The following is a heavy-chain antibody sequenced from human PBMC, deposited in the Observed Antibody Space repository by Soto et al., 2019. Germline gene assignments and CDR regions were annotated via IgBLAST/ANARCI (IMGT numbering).Heavy chain of an antibody. J-gene: IGHJ6*02. V-gene: IGHV3-23*01. CDR1: GFTFSSSA. Sequence: EVQLLESGGGLVQPGGSLRLSCAASGFTFSSSAMNWVRQVPGKGLEWVSAISGSGSGGRTYYADSVKGRFTISRDNSKNTMYLEMNGLRVEDTSIYHCARDGPYTIFGVVNYGMDLWGQGTTITVSS. CDR2: ISGSGSGGRT. D-gene: IGHD3-3*01. CDR3: ARDGPYTIFGVVNYGMDL.